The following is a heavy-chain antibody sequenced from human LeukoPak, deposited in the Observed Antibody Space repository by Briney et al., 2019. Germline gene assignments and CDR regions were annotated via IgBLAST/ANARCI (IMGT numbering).Heavy chain of an antibody. J-gene: IGHJ6*03. CDR2: IIPIFGTA. V-gene: IGHV1-69*13. Sequence: GASVKVSCKASGGTFSSYAISWVRQAPGQGLEWMGGIIPIFGTANYAQKFQGRVTITADESTSTAYMELSSLRSEDTAVYYCARVIVVVVAATDMDVWGKGTTVTVSS. CDR1: GGTFSSYA. CDR3: ARVIVVVVAATDMDV. D-gene: IGHD2-15*01.